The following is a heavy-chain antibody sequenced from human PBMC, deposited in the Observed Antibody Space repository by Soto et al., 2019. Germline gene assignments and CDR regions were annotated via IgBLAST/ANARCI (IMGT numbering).Heavy chain of an antibody. J-gene: IGHJ4*02. D-gene: IGHD6-13*01. Sequence: SETLSLTCTVSGGSISSDYWSWIRQPAGKGLEWIGRIYTSENTHYNPSLRRRVSMSLDTSKNQLSLNLSSVTAADTAVYYCARGVGRSSWTSFDSWGQGTLVTVSS. CDR1: GGSISSDY. V-gene: IGHV4-4*07. CDR2: IYTSENT. CDR3: ARGVGRSSWTSFDS.